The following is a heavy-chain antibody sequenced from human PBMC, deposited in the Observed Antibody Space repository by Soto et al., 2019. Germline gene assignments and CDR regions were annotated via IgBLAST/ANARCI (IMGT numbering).Heavy chain of an antibody. D-gene: IGHD3-10*01. CDR2: IIPIFGTA. CDR1: GGTFSSYA. Sequence: WASVKVSCKASGGTFSSYAISWVRQAPGQGLEWMGGIIPIFGTANYAQKFQGRVTITADESTSTAYMELSSLRSEDTAVYYCARDLTPMVLKGWFDPWGQGTLVTVSS. J-gene: IGHJ5*02. CDR3: ARDLTPMVLKGWFDP. V-gene: IGHV1-69*13.